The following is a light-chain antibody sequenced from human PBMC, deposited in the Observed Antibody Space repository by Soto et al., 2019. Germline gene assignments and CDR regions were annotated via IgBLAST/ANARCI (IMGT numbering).Light chain of an antibody. CDR3: NSYTSKSTGV. V-gene: IGLV2-14*01. Sequence: QSALTQPASVSGSPGQSITISCTRVSSDVGGYNYVSWYQQHPGKAPKLIIYEVSNRPSGVSNRFSGSKSGNTASLTISGLQAEDEADYYCNSYTSKSTGVFGTGTKVTVL. J-gene: IGLJ1*01. CDR1: SSDVGGYNY. CDR2: EVS.